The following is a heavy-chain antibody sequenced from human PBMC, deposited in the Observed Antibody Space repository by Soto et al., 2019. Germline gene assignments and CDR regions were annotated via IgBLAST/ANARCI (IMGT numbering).Heavy chain of an antibody. CDR2: ISPSGTT. CDR1: GGSFSNNY. CDR3: ATSLWFGTQPEI. Sequence: PTEPLSLTCAVYGGSFSNNYWTWFRQPPGKGLEWIGEISPSGTTKYIPSLKSRGTISVDTSRKQFFLKVTSVSAAGTAVYYCATSLWFGTQPEIWGPGTLVTVS. D-gene: IGHD3-10*01. J-gene: IGHJ4*02. V-gene: IGHV4-34*01.